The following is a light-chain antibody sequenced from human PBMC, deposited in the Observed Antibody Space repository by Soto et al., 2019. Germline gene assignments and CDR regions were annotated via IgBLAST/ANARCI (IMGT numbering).Light chain of an antibody. CDR1: QSVRSN. Sequence: EKVMTQSPATLSVPPGERATLSCRASQSVRSNLAWYQQKPGQALRLLIYDASTRATGIPARFSGSGSGTEFTLIISSLQSEDFAVYYCQQYNEWPLTFGGGTKVDIK. V-gene: IGKV3-15*01. CDR2: DAS. CDR3: QQYNEWPLT. J-gene: IGKJ4*01.